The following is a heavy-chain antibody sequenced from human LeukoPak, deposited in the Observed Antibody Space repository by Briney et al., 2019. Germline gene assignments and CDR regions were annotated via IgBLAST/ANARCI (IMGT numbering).Heavy chain of an antibody. CDR3: ANGIEAAGTAFGY. J-gene: IGHJ4*02. D-gene: IGHD6-13*01. CDR1: GFTFSSYA. CDR2: ISGSGGST. Sequence: GGSLRLSCAASGFTFSSYAMSWVRQAPGKGLEWVSAISGSGGSTYYADSVKGRFTISRDNSKNTLYLQMNSLRAEDTAAYYCANGIEAAGTAFGYWGQGTLVTVSS. V-gene: IGHV3-23*01.